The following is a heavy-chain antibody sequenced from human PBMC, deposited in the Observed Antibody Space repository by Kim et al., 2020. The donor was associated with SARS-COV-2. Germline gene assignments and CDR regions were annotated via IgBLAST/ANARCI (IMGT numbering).Heavy chain of an antibody. CDR3: ARVGRWEPLGGWFDP. D-gene: IGHD1-26*01. CDR2: IYHSGST. J-gene: IGHJ5*02. Sequence: SETLSLTCAVSGGSISSSNWWSWVRQPPGKGLEWIGEIYHSGSTNYNPSLKSRVTISVDKSKNQFSLKLSSVTAADTAVYYCARVGRWEPLGGWFDPWGQGTLVTVSS. CDR1: GGSISSSNW. V-gene: IGHV4-4*02.